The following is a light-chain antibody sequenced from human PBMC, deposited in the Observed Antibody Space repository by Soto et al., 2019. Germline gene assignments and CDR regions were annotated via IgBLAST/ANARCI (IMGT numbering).Light chain of an antibody. Sequence: EIVLTQSPATLSLSPGEGATLSCRASQRVSSDLAWSHQKPGQAPRLLIYDASHRATGIPARFSGSGSGADFTLTIRSLEPEDFAVYSCQQLSTCPLTFGPGTQVHIK. CDR1: QRVSSD. J-gene: IGKJ3*01. V-gene: IGKV3-11*01. CDR2: DAS. CDR3: QQLSTCPLT.